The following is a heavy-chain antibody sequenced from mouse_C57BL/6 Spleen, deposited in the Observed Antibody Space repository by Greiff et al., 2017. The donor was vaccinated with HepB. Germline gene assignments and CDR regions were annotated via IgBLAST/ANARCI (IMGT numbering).Heavy chain of an antibody. CDR3: ARDQDDYPLDY. Sequence: EVQRVESGGGLVKPGGSLKLSCAASGFTFSSYAMSWVRQTPEKRLEWVATISDGGSYTYYPDNVKGRFTISRDNAKNNLYLQMSHLKSEDTAMYYCARDQDDYPLDYWGQGTTLPVSS. V-gene: IGHV5-4*01. J-gene: IGHJ2*01. CDR2: ISDGGSYT. D-gene: IGHD2-4*01. CDR1: GFTFSSYA.